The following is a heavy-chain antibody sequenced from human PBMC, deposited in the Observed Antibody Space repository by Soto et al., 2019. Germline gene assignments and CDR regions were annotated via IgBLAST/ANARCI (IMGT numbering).Heavy chain of an antibody. Sequence: PGGSLRLSCAASGFTFSSYAMSWVRQAPGKGLEWVSAISGSGGSTYYADSVKGRFTISRDNSKNTLYLQMNSLRAEDTAVYYCATPPASSYSDFCSRYYISVTAVWRHGSTVPVSS. CDR3: ATPPASSYSDFCSRYYISVTAV. V-gene: IGHV3-23*01. CDR1: GFTFSSYA. D-gene: IGHD3-3*01. CDR2: ISGSGGST. J-gene: IGHJ6*02.